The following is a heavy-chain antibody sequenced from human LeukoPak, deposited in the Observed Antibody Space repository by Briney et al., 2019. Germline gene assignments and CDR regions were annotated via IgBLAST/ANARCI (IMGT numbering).Heavy chain of an antibody. V-gene: IGHV4-39*01. J-gene: IGHJ5*02. CDR3: ARQAVVYCSGGSCYGGWFDP. CDR1: GGSISSSSYY. Sequence: SETLSLTCTVSGGSISSSSYYWGWIRQPPGKGLEWIGSIYYSGSTYYNPSLKSRVTISVDTSKNQFSLKLSSVTAADTAVYYCARQAVVYCSGGSCYGGWFDPWGQGTLVTVSS. CDR2: IYYSGST. D-gene: IGHD2-15*01.